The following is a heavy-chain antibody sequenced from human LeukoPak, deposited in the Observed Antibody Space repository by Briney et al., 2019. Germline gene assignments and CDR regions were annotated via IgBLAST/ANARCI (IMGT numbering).Heavy chain of an antibody. CDR2: IRYDGSNK. D-gene: IGHD4-17*01. J-gene: IGHJ4*02. V-gene: IGHV3-30*02. Sequence: GGSLRLSCAASGFTFSSYGMHWVRQAPGKGLEWVAFIRYDGSNKYYADSVKGRFTISRDNSKNTLYLQMKSLRAEDTAVYYCALVTVTTSRNFDYWGQGTLVTVSS. CDR1: GFTFSSYG. CDR3: ALVTVTTSRNFDY.